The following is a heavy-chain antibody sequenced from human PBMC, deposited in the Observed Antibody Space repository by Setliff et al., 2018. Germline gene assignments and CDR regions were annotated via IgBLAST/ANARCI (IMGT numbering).Heavy chain of an antibody. D-gene: IGHD1-7*01. CDR1: GFTFSSYR. V-gene: IGHV3-7*03. J-gene: IGHJ4*02. Sequence: GGSLSLSCASSGFTFSSYRMSWVRQAPGKGLEWVANKKQDGSEKYYVDSVKGLFTISRDNAKNSLYLQMNSLRAEDTAIYYCAKGNNWNYVPDDYFDFWGQGTLVTVSS. CDR2: KKQDGSEK. CDR3: AKGNNWNYVPDDYFDF.